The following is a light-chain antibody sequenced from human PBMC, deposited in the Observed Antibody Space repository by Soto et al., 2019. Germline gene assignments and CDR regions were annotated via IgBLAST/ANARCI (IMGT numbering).Light chain of an antibody. V-gene: IGKV1-39*01. CDR2: AAS. Sequence: DIQMTQSPSSLSASVGDRVTITCRASQSLGTYLNWYQHKPGKAPKIIIYAASFSQPGVPSGFSGSGSGTEFTLTISSLQPEDFAIYYCQQTYTTPEITFGQGTRLEIK. CDR3: QQTYTTPEIT. CDR1: QSLGTY. J-gene: IGKJ5*01.